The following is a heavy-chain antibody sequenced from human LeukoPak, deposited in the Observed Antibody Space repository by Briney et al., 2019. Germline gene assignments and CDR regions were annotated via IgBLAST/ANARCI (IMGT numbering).Heavy chain of an antibody. D-gene: IGHD6-19*01. J-gene: IGHJ4*02. CDR3: ARCRSIAVDSDY. CDR2: IYYSGST. CDR1: GGSISSSSYY. Sequence: PSETLSLTCTVSGGSISSSSYYWGWIRQPPGKGLEWIGSIYYSGSTYYNPSLKSRVTISVDTSKNQFSLKLSSVTAADTAVYYCARCRSIAVDSDYWGQGTLVTVSS. V-gene: IGHV4-39*01.